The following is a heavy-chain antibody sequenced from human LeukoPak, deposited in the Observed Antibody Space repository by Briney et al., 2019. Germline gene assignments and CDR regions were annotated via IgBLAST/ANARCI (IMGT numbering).Heavy chain of an antibody. CDR3: ARASYSSGWNYFHY. J-gene: IGHJ4*02. V-gene: IGHV4-59*01. CDR2: IYYSGST. CDR1: GVSISSYY. Sequence: PSETLSLTCTVSGVSISSYYWSWIRQPPGKGLEWIGYIYYSGSTKYNPSLKSRVTISVDTSKNQFSLKLTSVSAADTAVYYCARASYSSGWNYFHYWGQGTLVTVSS. D-gene: IGHD6-19*01.